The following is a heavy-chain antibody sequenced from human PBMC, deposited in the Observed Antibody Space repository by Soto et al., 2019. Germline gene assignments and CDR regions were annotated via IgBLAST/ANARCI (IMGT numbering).Heavy chain of an antibody. CDR1: GYTFSNFW. D-gene: IGHD6-13*01. J-gene: IGHJ4*02. V-gene: IGHV5-51*01. CDR2: IYPGDYET. CDR3: ARSPRSSPYFDY. Sequence: GESLKIPCQCSGYTFSNFWIAWVRQLPGKGLEWMGIIYPGDYETRYSPSFHGKVTISADRSIGTAYLQWSSLEASDSAFYFCARSPRSSPYFDYWGQGALVTVSS.